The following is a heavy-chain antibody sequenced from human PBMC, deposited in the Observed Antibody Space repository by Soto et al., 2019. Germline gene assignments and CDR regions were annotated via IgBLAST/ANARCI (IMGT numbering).Heavy chain of an antibody. Sequence: QPGVSLRLSCAASGFTFSSYAMHWVRQAPGKGLEWVALISYDGSDKDYADSVKGRFTISRDNSRNTLFLQMNSLRAEDTAVYYCARDYYKYYDSSGYYRSPAYWGQGTLVTVSS. J-gene: IGHJ4*02. CDR3: ARDYYKYYDSSGYYRSPAY. V-gene: IGHV3-30-3*01. D-gene: IGHD3-22*01. CDR2: ISYDGSDK. CDR1: GFTFSSYA.